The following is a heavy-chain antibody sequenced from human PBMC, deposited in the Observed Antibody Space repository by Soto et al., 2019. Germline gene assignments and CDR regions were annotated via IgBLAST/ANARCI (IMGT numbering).Heavy chain of an antibody. V-gene: IGHV1-69*02. CDR1: EGTFSSYT. J-gene: IGHJ4*02. CDR2: IIPILGIA. CDR3: AFKGLGY. Sequence: QVQLVQSGAEVKKPGSSVTVSCKASEGTFSSYTIRWVRQAPGQGLEWMGRIIPILGIANYAQKFQGRVTITADKSTSRAYMELSSLRSEDTPVYYCAFKGLGYWCQGTLVTVS.